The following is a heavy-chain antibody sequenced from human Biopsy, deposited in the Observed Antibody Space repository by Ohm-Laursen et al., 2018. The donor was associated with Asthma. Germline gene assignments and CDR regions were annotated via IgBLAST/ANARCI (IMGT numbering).Heavy chain of an antibody. CDR3: AKRRGYSGHYNDY. J-gene: IGHJ4*02. CDR2: ISDDGTNP. D-gene: IGHD5-12*01. V-gene: IGHV3-30*18. Sequence: SLRLSCAASGFTFTDYYMHWVRQAPGNGLEWAAGISDDGTNPDSADSMKGRFNFSRNNSMNTLYLPMNSLRVEDTAVYYCAKRRGYSGHYNDYLGQGTLVIVSS. CDR1: GFTFTDYY.